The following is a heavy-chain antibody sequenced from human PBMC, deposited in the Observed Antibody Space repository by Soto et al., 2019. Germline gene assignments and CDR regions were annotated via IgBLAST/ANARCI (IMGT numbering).Heavy chain of an antibody. CDR2: IYYSGRT. CDR3: SRGWELQGVDI. CDR1: GGSVSSGSYY. J-gene: IGHJ3*02. V-gene: IGHV4-61*01. Sequence: QVQLQESGPGLVKPSETLSLTCNVSGGSVSSGSYYWSWIRQPPGKGLEWIGYIYYSGRTNYNPSLKSRVTISVDTSKNQFSLKLSSVTAADTAVYYCSRGWELQGVDIWGQGTMVTVSS. D-gene: IGHD1-26*01.